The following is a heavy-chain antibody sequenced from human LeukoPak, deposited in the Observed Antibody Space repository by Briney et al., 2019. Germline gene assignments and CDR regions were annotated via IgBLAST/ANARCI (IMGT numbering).Heavy chain of an antibody. CDR2: ISYDGSNK. V-gene: IGHV3-30*18. CDR3: AKDISRLYSNYEYYFDY. Sequence: GGSLRLSCAASGFTFSSYWMHWVRQAPGKGLEWVAVISYDGSNKYYADSVKGRFTVSRDNSKNTLYLQMNSLRAEDTAVYYCAKDISRLYSNYEYYFDYWGQGTLVTVSS. J-gene: IGHJ4*02. D-gene: IGHD4-11*01. CDR1: GFTFSSYW.